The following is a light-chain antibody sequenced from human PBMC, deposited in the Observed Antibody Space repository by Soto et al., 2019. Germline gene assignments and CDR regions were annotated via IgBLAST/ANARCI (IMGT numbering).Light chain of an antibody. J-gene: IGKJ1*01. CDR2: AAS. CDR1: QAISSW. V-gene: IGKV1-5*01. Sequence: DIQMTQSPSTLSGSVGDRFTITCRSSQAISSWLAWYQQKPGKAPKLLIYAASSLQSGVPSRFSGSGSGTEFTLTISRVQPEDFATYYCQQYETYLKTFGQGTKVDIK. CDR3: QQYETYLKT.